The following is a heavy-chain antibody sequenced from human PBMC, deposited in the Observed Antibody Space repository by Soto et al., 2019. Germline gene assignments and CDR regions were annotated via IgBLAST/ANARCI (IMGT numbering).Heavy chain of an antibody. Sequence: ASVKVSCKASGVTFSSYAISWVRQAPGQGLEWMGGIIPIFGTANYAQKFQGRVTITADESTSTAYMELSSLRSEDTAVYYCARSSSRANEAIYYCMDGWCQRTTFTVSS. CDR2: IIPIFGTA. D-gene: IGHD6-13*01. CDR1: GVTFSSYA. CDR3: ARSSSRANEAIYYCMDG. J-gene: IGHJ6*02. V-gene: IGHV1-69*13.